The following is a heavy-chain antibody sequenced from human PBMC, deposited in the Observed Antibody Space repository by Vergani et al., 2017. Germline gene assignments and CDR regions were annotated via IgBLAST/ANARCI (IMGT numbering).Heavy chain of an antibody. V-gene: IGHV3-21*01. CDR1: GFTFSSYS. CDR2: ISSSSSYI. CDR3: AIVRKDTAMVLFDY. D-gene: IGHD5-18*01. J-gene: IGHJ4*02. Sequence: EVQLVESGGGLVKPGGSLRLSCAASGFTFSSYSMNWVRQAPGKGLEWVSSISSSSSYIYYADSVKGRFTISRDNAKNSLYLQMNSLRAEDTAVYYCAIVRKDTAMVLFDYWGQGTLVTVSS.